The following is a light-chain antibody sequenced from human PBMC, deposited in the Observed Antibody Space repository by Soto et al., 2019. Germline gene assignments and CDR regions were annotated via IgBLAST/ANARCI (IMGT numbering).Light chain of an antibody. Sequence: EIVLTQSPATLSLSPGERATLSCRASQSVSSYLAWYQQKAGQAPRLLIYDASNRATGIPARFSGSGSGTDFTLSISSLEPEDFAVYYCQQRYNWPLIFGQGTRLEIK. V-gene: IGKV3-11*01. CDR3: QQRYNWPLI. J-gene: IGKJ5*01. CDR1: QSVSSY. CDR2: DAS.